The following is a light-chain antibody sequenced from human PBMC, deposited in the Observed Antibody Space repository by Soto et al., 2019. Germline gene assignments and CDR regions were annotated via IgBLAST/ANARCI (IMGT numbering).Light chain of an antibody. J-gene: IGKJ4*01. CDR3: QQYNNWPLT. CDR1: QSVSSN. V-gene: IGKV3-15*01. CDR2: GAS. Sequence: EIVMTQSPATLSVSPGERATLSCRASQSVSSNLAWYQQKPGPAPRLLIYGASTRATGIPVRFSGSGSGTEFTLTISSLQSEDFAVYYCQQYNNWPLTFGGGTKVEIK.